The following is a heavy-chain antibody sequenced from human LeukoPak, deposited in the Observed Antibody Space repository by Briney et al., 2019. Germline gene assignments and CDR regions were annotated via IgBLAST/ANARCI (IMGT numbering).Heavy chain of an antibody. CDR3: AKARGVGGYYDSSGPIDY. D-gene: IGHD3-22*01. CDR2: ISSSSSAI. CDR1: GFTFSSYS. V-gene: IGHV3-48*01. J-gene: IGHJ4*02. Sequence: GGSLRLSCEVSGFTFSSYSMNWVRQAPGKGLEWISYISSSSSAIYYADSVRGRFTISRDNSKNTLYLQMNSLRAEDTAVYYCAKARGVGGYYDSSGPIDYWGQGTLVTVSS.